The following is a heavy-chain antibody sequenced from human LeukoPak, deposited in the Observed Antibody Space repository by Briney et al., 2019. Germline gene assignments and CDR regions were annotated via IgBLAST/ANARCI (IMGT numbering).Heavy chain of an antibody. CDR1: GFTFSDYY. J-gene: IGHJ4*02. D-gene: IGHD3-9*01. CDR2: ISSSGSTI. Sequence: MSGGSLRLSCAASGFTFSDYYMSWIRQAPGKGLEWVSYISSSGSTIYYADSVKGRFTISRDNSKNTLYLQMNSLRAEDTAVYYRAKGDYDILTGYLYYFDYWGQGTLVTVSS. CDR3: AKGDYDILTGYLYYFDY. V-gene: IGHV3-11*01.